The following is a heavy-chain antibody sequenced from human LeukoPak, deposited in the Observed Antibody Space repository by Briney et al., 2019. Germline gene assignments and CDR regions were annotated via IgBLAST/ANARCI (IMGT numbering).Heavy chain of an antibody. J-gene: IGHJ4*02. D-gene: IGHD3-10*01. CDR3: ARGKARRRNYYGSGSYSSHFDY. V-gene: IGHV3-48*01. CDR1: GFILSSYS. CDR2: IRSSSSTI. Sequence: GGSLRLSCVASGFILSSYSMNWVRQAPGKGLEWVSYIRSSSSTIYYADSVKGRFTISRDNAKNSLYLQMSSLRAEDTAVYYCARGKARRRNYYGSGSYSSHFDYWGQGTLVTVSS.